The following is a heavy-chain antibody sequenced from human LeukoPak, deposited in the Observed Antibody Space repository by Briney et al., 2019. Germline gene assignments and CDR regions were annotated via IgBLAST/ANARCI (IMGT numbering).Heavy chain of an antibody. Sequence: AASVKVSCKASGYTFTSYYMHWVRQAPGQGLEWMGWMNPNSGNTGYAQKFQGRVTMTRNTSISTAYMELSSLRSEDTAVYYCAREDGSGWYGYWGQGTLVTVSS. CDR1: GYTFTSYY. V-gene: IGHV1-8*02. D-gene: IGHD6-19*01. CDR3: AREDGSGWYGY. J-gene: IGHJ4*02. CDR2: MNPNSGNT.